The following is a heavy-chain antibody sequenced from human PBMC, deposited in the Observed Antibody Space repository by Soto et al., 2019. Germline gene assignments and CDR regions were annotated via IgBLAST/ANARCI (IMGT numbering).Heavy chain of an antibody. CDR1: GGSISSYY. J-gene: IGHJ5*02. V-gene: IGHV4-59*01. D-gene: IGHD6-13*01. CDR2: IYYSGST. CDR3: AREWSSWDSINWFDP. Sequence: SETLSLTCTVSGGSISSYYWSWIRQPPGKGLGWIGYIYYSGSTNYNPSLKSRVTISVDTSKNQFSLKLSSVTAADTAVYYCAREWSSWDSINWFDPWGQGTLVTVSS.